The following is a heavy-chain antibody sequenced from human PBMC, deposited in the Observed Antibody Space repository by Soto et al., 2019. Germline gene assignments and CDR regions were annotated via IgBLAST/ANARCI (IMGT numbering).Heavy chain of an antibody. CDR2: INPNSGGT. D-gene: IGHD1-1*01. CDR1: GYTFTGYY. CDR3: ARVSSFGYNWIDAGLAPFDY. V-gene: IGHV1-2*04. J-gene: IGHJ4*02. Sequence: QVQLVQSGAEVKKPGASVKVSCKASGYTFTGYYMHWVRQAPGQGLEWMGWINPNSGGTNYAQKFQGWVTMTRDTSLSPAYMQLSRLRSHDTAVYYCARVSSFGYNWIDAGLAPFDYWGQGTLVTVSS.